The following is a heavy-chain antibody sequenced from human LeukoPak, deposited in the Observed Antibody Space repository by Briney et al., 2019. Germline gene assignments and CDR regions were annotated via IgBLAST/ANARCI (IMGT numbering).Heavy chain of an antibody. CDR3: ARASIAAAEGGMDV. CDR2: IIPILGIA. J-gene: IGHJ6*02. D-gene: IGHD6-13*01. CDR1: GYTFTSYG. V-gene: IGHV1-69*04. Sequence: SVKVSCKASGYTFTSYGISWVRQAPGQGLEWMGRIIPILGIANYAQKFQGRVTITADKSTSTAYMELSSLRSEDTAVYYCARASIAAAEGGMDVWGQGTTVTVSS.